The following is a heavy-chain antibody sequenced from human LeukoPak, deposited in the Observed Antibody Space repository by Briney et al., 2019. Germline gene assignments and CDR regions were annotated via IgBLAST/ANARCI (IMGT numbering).Heavy chain of an antibody. CDR1: GGSISSYY. D-gene: IGHD1-26*01. V-gene: IGHV4-59*01. Sequence: SETLSLTCTVSGGSISSYYWSWIRQPPGKGLEWIGYIYYSGSTNCNPSLKSRVTISVDTSKNQFSLKLSSVTAADTAVYYCARDYSGSHDYWGQGTLVTVSS. J-gene: IGHJ4*02. CDR3: ARDYSGSHDY. CDR2: IYYSGST.